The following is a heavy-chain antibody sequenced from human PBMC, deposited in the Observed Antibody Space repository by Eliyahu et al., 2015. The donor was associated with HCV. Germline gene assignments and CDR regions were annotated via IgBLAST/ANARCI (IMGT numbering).Heavy chain of an antibody. V-gene: IGHV3-7*04. D-gene: IGHD4-17*01. CDR3: ARGTTVTAWSGYYFDY. CDR1: GFTFSNYW. CDR2: IKQDGREK. J-gene: IGHJ4*02. Sequence: EVQLVESGGGLVQPGGSLRLSCAASGFTFSNYWMTWVRQAPGKGXXWVANIKQDGREKYYVGSVKGRFTISRDNAKNSLFLQMNSLRAEDTAVYYCARGTTVTAWSGYYFDYWGQGTLVTVSS.